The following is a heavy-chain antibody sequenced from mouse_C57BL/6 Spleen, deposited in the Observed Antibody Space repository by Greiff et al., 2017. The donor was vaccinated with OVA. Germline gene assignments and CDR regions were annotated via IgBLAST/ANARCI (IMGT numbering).Heavy chain of an antibody. CDR1: GYTFTSYW. CDR3: ARERELGRGFAY. V-gene: IGHV1-69*01. CDR2: IDPSASYT. D-gene: IGHD4-1*01. Sequence: QVQLQQPGAELVMPGASVKLSCKASGYTFTSYWMHWVKQRPGQGLEWIGEIDPSASYTNYNQKFKGQSTFTVDKSSSTAYMQLSSLTAEDSTVYYCARERELGRGFAYWGQGTLVTVSA. J-gene: IGHJ3*01.